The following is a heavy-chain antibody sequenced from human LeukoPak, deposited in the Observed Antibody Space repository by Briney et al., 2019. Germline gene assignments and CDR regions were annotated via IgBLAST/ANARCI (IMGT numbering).Heavy chain of an antibody. CDR3: ARDITQTRDY. D-gene: IGHD1-14*01. J-gene: IGHJ4*02. CDR2: INAYNGDR. CDR1: GYKFTYYG. V-gene: IGHV1-18*01. Sequence: ASVKVSCKTSGYKFTYYGVSWVRQAPGQGLEGMGWINAYNGDRNYAPTLQGRLTFTTDTFTSTAYMELRTLRSDDTAVYYCARDITQTRDYWGQGTQVTVSS.